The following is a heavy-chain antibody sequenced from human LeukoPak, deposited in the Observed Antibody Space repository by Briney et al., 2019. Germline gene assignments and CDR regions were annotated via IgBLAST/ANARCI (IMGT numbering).Heavy chain of an antibody. V-gene: IGHV1-3*01. CDR3: ARGPIVATTSFDY. CDR2: INGGNGNA. D-gene: IGHD5-12*01. CDR1: GYTFTNYG. J-gene: IGHJ4*02. Sequence: ASVKVSCKTSGYTFTNYGMHWVRQAPGQRLEWMGWINGGNGNAKYSQNFQGRVTIIRDTSASTAYMELSSLRSEDTAVYYCARGPIVATTSFDYWGQGTLVTVSS.